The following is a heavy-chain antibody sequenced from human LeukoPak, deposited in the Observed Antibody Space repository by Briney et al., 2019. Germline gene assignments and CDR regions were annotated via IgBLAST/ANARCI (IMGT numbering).Heavy chain of an antibody. Sequence: SETLSLTCAVSGGSISSYYWSWIRQPPGKGLEWIGYIYYSGSTNYNPSLKSRVTISVDTSKNQFSLKLSSVTAADTAVYYCARKGGWYASFDIWGQGTVVTVSS. J-gene: IGHJ3*02. D-gene: IGHD6-19*01. CDR3: ARKGGWYASFDI. CDR1: GGSISSYY. CDR2: IYYSGST. V-gene: IGHV4-59*01.